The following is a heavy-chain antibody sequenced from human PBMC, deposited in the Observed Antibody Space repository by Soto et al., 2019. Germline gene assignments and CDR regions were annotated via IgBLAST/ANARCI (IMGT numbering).Heavy chain of an antibody. CDR3: ASFHNTSPGWFGP. V-gene: IGHV4-31*03. CDR2: IYHSGIT. Sequence: TLSRTCIVSGGCRNSGGYFWSWIRQHPGKGLERIGYIYHSGITYYTPFLKGRVTISVGKSRNEFSLQLRSVTAADPAVYSSASFHNTSPGWFGPWGQGTLFTVSS. CDR1: GGCRNSGGYF. J-gene: IGHJ5*02. D-gene: IGHD1-20*01.